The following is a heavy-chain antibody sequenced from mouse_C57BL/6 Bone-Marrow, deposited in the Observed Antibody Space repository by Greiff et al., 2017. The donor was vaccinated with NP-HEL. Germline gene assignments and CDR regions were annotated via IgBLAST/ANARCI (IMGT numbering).Heavy chain of an antibody. CDR1: GYTFTSYW. CDR3: ERGGGSSYVRLYYAMDY. D-gene: IGHD1-1*01. J-gene: IGHJ4*01. V-gene: IGHV1-64*01. Sequence: VQLQQPGAELVKPGASVKLSCKASGYTFTSYWMHWVKQRPGQGLEWIGMIHPNSGSTNYNEKFKSKATLTVDKSSSTAYMQLSSLTSEDSAVYYCERGGGSSYVRLYYAMDYWGQGTSVTVSS. CDR2: IHPNSGST.